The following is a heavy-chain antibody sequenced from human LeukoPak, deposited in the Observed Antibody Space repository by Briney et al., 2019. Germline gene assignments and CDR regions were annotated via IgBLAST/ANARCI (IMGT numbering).Heavy chain of an antibody. J-gene: IGHJ4*02. D-gene: IGHD6-13*01. Sequence: ASVKVSCKASGYTFTNYGVSWVGQAPGQGLEWMGWISAYNGNTNYAQKLQGRVTMTTDTSTSTAYMELRSLRSDDTAVYYCARVARSGIAAAGTDFDYWGQGTLVTVSS. CDR3: ARVARSGIAAAGTDFDY. CDR2: ISAYNGNT. CDR1: GYTFTNYG. V-gene: IGHV1-18*01.